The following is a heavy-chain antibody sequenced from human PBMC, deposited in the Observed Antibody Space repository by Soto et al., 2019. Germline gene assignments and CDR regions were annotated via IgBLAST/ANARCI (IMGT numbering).Heavy chain of an antibody. CDR1: GGSFSGYY. J-gene: IGHJ6*02. Sequence: SETLSLTCAVYGGSFSGYYWSWIRQPPGKGLEWIGEINHSGSTNYNPSLKSRVTISVDTSKNQFSLKLSSVTAADTAVYYCARGRSPLTIRGYYYYYGMDVWGQGTTVTVSS. D-gene: IGHD4-17*01. V-gene: IGHV4-34*01. CDR2: INHSGST. CDR3: ARGRSPLTIRGYYYYYGMDV.